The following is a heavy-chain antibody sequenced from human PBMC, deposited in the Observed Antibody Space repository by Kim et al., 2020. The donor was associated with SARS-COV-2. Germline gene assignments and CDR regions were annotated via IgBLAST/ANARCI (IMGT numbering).Heavy chain of an antibody. D-gene: IGHD6-13*01. Sequence: SETLSLTCTVSGGSISSYYWSWIRQPPGKGLEWIGYIYYSGSTNYNPSLKRRVTISVDTPKNQFSLKLSSVTAADTAVYYCASSKGGSSQWLDKVSYYYGMDVWGQGTTVTVSS. CDR3: ASSKGGSSQWLDKVSYYYGMDV. CDR1: GGSISSYY. J-gene: IGHJ6*02. V-gene: IGHV4-59*08. CDR2: IYYSGST.